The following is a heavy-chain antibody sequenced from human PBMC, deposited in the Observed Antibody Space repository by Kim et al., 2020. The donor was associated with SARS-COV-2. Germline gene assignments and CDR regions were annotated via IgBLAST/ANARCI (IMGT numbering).Heavy chain of an antibody. D-gene: IGHD3-10*01. CDR3: ARHPSGVLWFGELYYYGMDV. CDR2: ISSSGSTI. CDR1: GFTFSDYY. Sequence: GGSLRLSCAASGFTFSDYYMSWIRQAPGKGLEWVSYISSSGSTIYYADSVKGRFTISRDNAKNSLYLQMNSLRAEDTAVYYCARHPSGVLWFGELYYYGMDVWGQGNTVTVSS. J-gene: IGHJ6*02. V-gene: IGHV3-11*04.